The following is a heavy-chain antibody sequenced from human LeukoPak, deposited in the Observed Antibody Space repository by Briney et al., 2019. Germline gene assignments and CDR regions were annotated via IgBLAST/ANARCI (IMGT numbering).Heavy chain of an antibody. CDR2: IKQDGSEK. V-gene: IGHV3-7*03. CDR3: AKDISSTSDYYYYYGMDV. D-gene: IGHD2-2*01. Sequence: PGGSLRLSCAASGFTFSSYWMSWVRQAPGKGLEWVANIKQDGSEKYYVDSVKGRFTISRDNAKNSLYLQMNSLRAEDTALYYCAKDISSTSDYYYYYGMDVWGQGTTVTVSS. CDR1: GFTFSSYW. J-gene: IGHJ6*02.